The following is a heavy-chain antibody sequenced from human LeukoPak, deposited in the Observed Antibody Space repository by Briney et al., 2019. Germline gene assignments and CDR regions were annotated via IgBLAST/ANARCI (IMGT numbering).Heavy chain of an antibody. D-gene: IGHD3-22*01. CDR1: GGTFSSYA. Sequence: SVKVSCKASGGTFSSYAISWVRQAPGQGLEWMGGIIPIFGTANYAQKFQGRVTITADKSTSTAYMELSSLRSEDTAVYYCARVMYYDSTDAFDIWGQGTMVTVSS. J-gene: IGHJ3*02. V-gene: IGHV1-69*06. CDR2: IIPIFGTA. CDR3: ARVMYYDSTDAFDI.